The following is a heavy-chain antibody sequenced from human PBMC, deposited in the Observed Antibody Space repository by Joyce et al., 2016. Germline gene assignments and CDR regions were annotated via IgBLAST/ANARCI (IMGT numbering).Heavy chain of an antibody. J-gene: IGHJ4*02. CDR1: GGTFSSYA. CDR2: SIPFFPTT. D-gene: IGHD5-12*01. Sequence: QVQLVQSGAEVKKPGSSVKVSCKASGGTFSSYAISWVRQAPGRGLEWLGGSIPFFPTTNYAQRFQGRVTITADTSTSTAYMELSSLRSEDTAVYYCARTRGYSGYDSYYFDYWGQGTLVTVSS. CDR3: ARTRGYSGYDSYYFDY. V-gene: IGHV1-69*06.